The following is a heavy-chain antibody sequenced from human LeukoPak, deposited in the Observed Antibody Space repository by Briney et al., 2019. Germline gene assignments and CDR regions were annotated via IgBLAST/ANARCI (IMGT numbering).Heavy chain of an antibody. J-gene: IGHJ4*02. D-gene: IGHD3-9*01. CDR2: INDAGRTT. Sequence: PGGSMRLSCATSGFTFNTYAMNWVRQAPGKGLEWVSTINDAGRTTYYADSAKGRFTISRDNSKNTVYLQMDNLRAEDTALYYCTNQPILAGSIDSWGQGTLVTVSS. V-gene: IGHV3-23*01. CDR3: TNQPILAGSIDS. CDR1: GFTFNTYA.